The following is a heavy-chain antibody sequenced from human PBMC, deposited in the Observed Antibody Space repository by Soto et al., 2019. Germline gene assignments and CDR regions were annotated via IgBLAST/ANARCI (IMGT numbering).Heavy chain of an antibody. CDR3: AKDLGYSYGYFDY. CDR1: GFTFNSYA. Sequence: LILSCADSGFTFNSYAMSWVLHAPGKGLEWVSAISGSGGSTYYADSVKGRFTISRDNSKNTLYLQMNSLRAEDTAVYYCAKDLGYSYGYFDYWGQGTLVTVSS. D-gene: IGHD5-18*01. CDR2: ISGSGGST. J-gene: IGHJ4*02. V-gene: IGHV3-23*01.